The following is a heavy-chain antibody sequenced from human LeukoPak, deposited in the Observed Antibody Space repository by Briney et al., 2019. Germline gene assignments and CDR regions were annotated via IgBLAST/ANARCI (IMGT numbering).Heavy chain of an antibody. CDR3: ARDPGGPGRGG. J-gene: IGHJ4*02. CDR2: ISAYNGNT. V-gene: IGHV1-18*01. Sequence: ASVKVSCKASGYTFTSYGISWVRQAPGQGLEWMGWISAYNGNTNYAQKFQGRVTMTRDTSISTAYMELSRLRSDDTAVYYCARDPGGPGRGGWGQGTLVTVSS. CDR1: GYTFTSYG. D-gene: IGHD2-15*01.